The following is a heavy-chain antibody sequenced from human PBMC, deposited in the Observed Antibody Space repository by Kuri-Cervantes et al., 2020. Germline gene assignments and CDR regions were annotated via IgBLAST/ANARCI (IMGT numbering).Heavy chain of an antibody. Sequence: GESLKISCAASGFTFSSYWMSWVRQAPGKGLEWVANIKQDGSEKYYVDSVKGRFTISRDNSKNTLYLQMNSLRAEDTAVYYCAKDRYSGGLDVCGKGTTVTVSS. D-gene: IGHD1-26*01. CDR3: AKDRYSGGLDV. J-gene: IGHJ6*04. CDR2: IKQDGSEK. V-gene: IGHV3-7*01. CDR1: GFTFSSYW.